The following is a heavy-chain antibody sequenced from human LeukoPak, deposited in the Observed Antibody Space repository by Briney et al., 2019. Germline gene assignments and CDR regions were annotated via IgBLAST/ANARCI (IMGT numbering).Heavy chain of an antibody. D-gene: IGHD6-6*01. CDR2: INHSGST. J-gene: IGHJ5*02. Sequence: SETLSLTCAVYGGSFSGYYGSWIRQPPGKGLEWIGEINHSGSTNYNPSLKSRVTISVDTSKNQFSLKLSSVTAADTAVYYCATFMAARSRWFDPWGQGTLVTVSS. V-gene: IGHV4-34*01. CDR1: GGSFSGYY. CDR3: ATFMAARSRWFDP.